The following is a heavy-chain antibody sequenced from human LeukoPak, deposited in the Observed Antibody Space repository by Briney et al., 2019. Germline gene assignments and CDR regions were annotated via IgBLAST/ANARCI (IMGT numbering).Heavy chain of an antibody. Sequence: SVKVSCKASGGTFSSYAISWVRQAPGQGLEWMGRIIPIFGIANYAQKFQGRVTITADKSTGTAYMELSSLRSEDTAVYYCAREADIVVVPAAIRRGYYFDYWGQGTLVTVSS. CDR1: GGTFSSYA. CDR2: IIPIFGIA. D-gene: IGHD2-2*01. CDR3: AREADIVVVPAAIRRGYYFDY. V-gene: IGHV1-69*04. J-gene: IGHJ4*02.